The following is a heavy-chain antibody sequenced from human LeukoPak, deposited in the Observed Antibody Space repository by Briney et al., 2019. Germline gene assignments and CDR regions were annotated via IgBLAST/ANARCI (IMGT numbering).Heavy chain of an antibody. CDR2: INPNSGGT. V-gene: IGHV1-2*02. Sequence: ASVKVSCKASGYTFTGYYMHWVRQAPGQGLEWMGWINPNSGGTNYAQKFQGRVTMTRDTSISTAYMELSRLRSDDTAVYYCARVSAVYYGSGGSDYWAREPWSPSPQ. J-gene: IGHJ4*02. CDR3: ARVSAVYYGSGGSDY. D-gene: IGHD3-10*01. CDR1: GYTFTGYY.